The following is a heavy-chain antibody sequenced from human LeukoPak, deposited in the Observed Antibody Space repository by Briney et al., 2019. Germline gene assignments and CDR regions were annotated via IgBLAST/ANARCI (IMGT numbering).Heavy chain of an antibody. Sequence: SETLSLTCTVSGGSISSYYWSWIRQPPGKGLEWIGYIYYSGSTNYNPSLKSRVTISVDTSKNQFSLKLSSVTAADTAIYYCARDRAPDRGRLFDSWGQGTLVTVSS. CDR2: IYYSGST. CDR3: ARDRAPDRGRLFDS. J-gene: IGHJ4*02. CDR1: GGSISSYY. D-gene: IGHD1-14*01. V-gene: IGHV4-59*12.